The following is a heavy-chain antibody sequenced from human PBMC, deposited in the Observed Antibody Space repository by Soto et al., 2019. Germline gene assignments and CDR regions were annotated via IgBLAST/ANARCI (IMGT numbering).Heavy chain of an antibody. Sequence: PSETLSLTCTVSGGSISSYYWSWIRQPPGKGLEWIGIIYYSGSTFYNASLRGRVTISVVKSKNQFSLKLSSVTAADTAVYFCARLAVIAPRLTPNWFDPWGQGTLVTVSS. J-gene: IGHJ5*02. D-gene: IGHD2-21*01. CDR1: GGSISSYY. CDR3: ARLAVIAPRLTPNWFDP. V-gene: IGHV4-59*04. CDR2: IYYSGST.